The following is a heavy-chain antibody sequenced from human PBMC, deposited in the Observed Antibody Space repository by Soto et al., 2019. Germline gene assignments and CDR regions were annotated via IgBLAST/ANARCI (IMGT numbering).Heavy chain of an antibody. D-gene: IGHD5-18*01. CDR2: ISGSGGST. CDR3: ANRGYSYGVGY. Sequence: VQLVESGGGVVQPGRSLRLSCAASGFTFSSYAMSWVRQAPGKGLEWVSAISGSGGSTYYADSVKGRFTISRDNSKNTLYLQMNSLRAEDTAVYYCANRGYSYGVGYWGQGTLVTVSS. V-gene: IGHV3-23*04. J-gene: IGHJ4*02. CDR1: GFTFSSYA.